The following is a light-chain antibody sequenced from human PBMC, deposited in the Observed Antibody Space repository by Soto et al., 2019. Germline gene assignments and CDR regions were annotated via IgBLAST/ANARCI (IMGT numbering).Light chain of an antibody. J-gene: IGLJ3*02. CDR1: TGAVTSANY. Sequence: QAVVTQEPSLTVSPGGTVTLTCAFSTGAVTSANYANWFQQKPGQAPRALIYTTSNKHSWTPDRFSGSLLRGKAALTRSGVKPEGETEYYCLLYNGGAQLLFGGGTKLTVL. CDR3: LLYNGGAQLL. CDR2: TTS. V-gene: IGLV7-43*01.